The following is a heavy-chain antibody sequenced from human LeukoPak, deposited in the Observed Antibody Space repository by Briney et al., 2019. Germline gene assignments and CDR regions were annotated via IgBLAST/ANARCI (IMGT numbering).Heavy chain of an antibody. V-gene: IGHV4-34*01. D-gene: IGHD6-13*01. CDR1: GYSLTNHY. CDR3: ARGPAAVHP. Sequence: SATLSLTCAVYGYSLTNHYWIWIHQPPGKGLEWIGEINHNGGTNYNPSLKSRVTISVDTSKTQFFLRLSSVNAADTAVYYCARGPAAVHPWGQGTLVTVSS. CDR2: INHNGGT. J-gene: IGHJ5*02.